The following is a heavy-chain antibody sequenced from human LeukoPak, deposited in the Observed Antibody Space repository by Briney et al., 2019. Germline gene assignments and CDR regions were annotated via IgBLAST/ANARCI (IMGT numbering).Heavy chain of an antibody. V-gene: IGHV4-31*03. CDR1: GGSISSGGCY. Sequence: SETLSLTCTVSGGSISSGGCYWSWIRQHPGKGLEWIGYIYYSGSTYYNPSLKSRVTISVDTSKNQFSLKLSSVTAADTAVYYCARESRTMIVPYYGMNVWGQGTTVTVSS. CDR2: IYYSGST. CDR3: ARESRTMIVPYYGMNV. D-gene: IGHD3-22*01. J-gene: IGHJ6*02.